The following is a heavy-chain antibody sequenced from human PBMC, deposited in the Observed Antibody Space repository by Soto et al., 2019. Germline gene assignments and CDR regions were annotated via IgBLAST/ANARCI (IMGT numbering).Heavy chain of an antibody. V-gene: IGHV3-23*01. CDR2: ISGSGDST. CDR1: GFTFSSYA. J-gene: IGHJ4*02. Sequence: GGSLRLSCAASGFTFSSYAMSWVRQAPGKGLEWVSAISGSGDSTYDADYVKGRFTISRDNSKNTLYLQMNSLRAEDTAVYYCAKGIYSYGYNSFDYWSQGTLVTVAS. D-gene: IGHD5-18*01. CDR3: AKGIYSYGYNSFDY.